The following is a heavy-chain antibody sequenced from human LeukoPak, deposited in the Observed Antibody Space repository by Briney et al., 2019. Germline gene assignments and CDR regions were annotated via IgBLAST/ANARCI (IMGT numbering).Heavy chain of an antibody. V-gene: IGHV3-11*04. J-gene: IGHJ4*02. D-gene: IGHD1-1*01. CDR3: ARALGGATRYNFFDY. CDR1: GFTFSNYY. CDR2: ITPSSATI. Sequence: GGSLRLSCVASGFTFSNYYMTWIRQAPGKGLEWVSYITPSSATIYYSDSVKGRFTISRDNAKNSLYLQMDSLRAEDTAVYYCARALGGATRYNFFDYWGQGTLVTVSS.